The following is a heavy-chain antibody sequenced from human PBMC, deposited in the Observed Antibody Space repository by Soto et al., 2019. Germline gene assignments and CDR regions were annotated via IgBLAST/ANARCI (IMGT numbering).Heavy chain of an antibody. CDR3: ARDELAGVPSVSDY. CDR2: ISAYNGNT. J-gene: IGHJ4*02. D-gene: IGHD2-15*01. V-gene: IGHV1-18*01. CDR1: GYTFTSYG. Sequence: GASVNVSCKASGYTFTSYGISWVRQAPGQGLEWMGWISAYNGNTNYAQKLQGRVTMTTDTSTSTAYMELRSLRSDDTAVYYCARDELAGVPSVSDYLGQGTLVTVSS.